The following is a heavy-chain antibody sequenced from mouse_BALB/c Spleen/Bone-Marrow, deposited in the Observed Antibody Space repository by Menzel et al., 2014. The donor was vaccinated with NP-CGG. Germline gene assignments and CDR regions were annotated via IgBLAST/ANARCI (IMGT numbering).Heavy chain of an antibody. CDR3: ARRGYGNYVGYAMDY. CDR2: ISSGGSYT. CDR1: GFTFSSYA. Sequence: EVKLVESGGGLVKPGGSLKLSCAASGFTFSSYAMSWVRQTPEKRLEWVATISSGGSYTYYPDSVKGRFTISRDNAKNTLYLQMSSLRSEDTAMYYCARRGYGNYVGYAMDYWGQGTSVTVSS. J-gene: IGHJ4*01. V-gene: IGHV5-9-1*01. D-gene: IGHD2-10*02.